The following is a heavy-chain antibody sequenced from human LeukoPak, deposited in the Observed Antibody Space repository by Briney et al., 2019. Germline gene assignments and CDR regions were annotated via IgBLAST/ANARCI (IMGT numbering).Heavy chain of an antibody. J-gene: IGHJ4*02. CDR2: ISGSGGST. D-gene: IGHD1-26*01. Sequence: PGGSLRLSCAASGFTFSSYAMSWVRQAPGKGLEWVSAISGSGGSTYYADSVKGRFTISRDNSKNTLYLQMNSLRAEDTAVYYCAKGLRSGSYYEVFGYWGQGTLVTVSS. V-gene: IGHV3-23*01. CDR3: AKGLRSGSYYEVFGY. CDR1: GFTFSSYA.